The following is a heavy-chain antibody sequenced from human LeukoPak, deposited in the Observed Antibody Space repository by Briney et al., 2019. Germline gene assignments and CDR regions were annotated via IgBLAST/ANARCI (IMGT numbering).Heavy chain of an antibody. D-gene: IGHD3-3*01. CDR3: ASYTTYYDFWSGLPTPKRRYYYMDV. V-gene: IGHV4-4*07. CDR1: GGSISSYY. J-gene: IGHJ6*03. Sequence: SETLSLTCTVSGGSISSYYWSWIRQPAGKGLEWIGRIYTSGSTNYNPSLKSRVTMSVDTSKNQFSLKLSSVTAADTAVYYCASYTTYYDFWSGLPTPKRRYYYMDVWGKGTTVTVSS. CDR2: IYTSGST.